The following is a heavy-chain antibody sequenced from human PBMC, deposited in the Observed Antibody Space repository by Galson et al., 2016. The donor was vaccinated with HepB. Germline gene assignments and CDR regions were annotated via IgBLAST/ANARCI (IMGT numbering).Heavy chain of an antibody. Sequence: QSGAEVKEPGESLKISCKGSGYRFTNHWIGWVRQMPGKGPEWMGIIYPGDSDTRYSPSFQGQVTISADKSISTAYLQWSSLKASDTAMYYCARHLFGSSSDYYGMDVWGQGTTVTVSS. CDR3: ARHLFGSSSDYYGMDV. CDR1: GYRFTNHW. J-gene: IGHJ6*02. CDR2: IYPGDSDT. V-gene: IGHV5-51*01. D-gene: IGHD6-6*01.